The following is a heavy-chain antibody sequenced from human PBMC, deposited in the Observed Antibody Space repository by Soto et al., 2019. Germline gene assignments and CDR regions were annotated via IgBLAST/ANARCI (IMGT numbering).Heavy chain of an antibody. V-gene: IGHV3-73*01. Sequence: EVQLVESGGGLVQPGGSLKLSCAASGFTFSASGMHWVRQASGKGLERVGRIRSKANNYATAYAASVKGRFTVSRDDSKNTAYLQMDSLETEDTAVYYCTRQYVDDYNSFDSWGQGTLVTVSS. J-gene: IGHJ4*02. CDR1: GFTFSASG. D-gene: IGHD4-4*01. CDR2: IRSKANNYAT. CDR3: TRQYVDDYNSFDS.